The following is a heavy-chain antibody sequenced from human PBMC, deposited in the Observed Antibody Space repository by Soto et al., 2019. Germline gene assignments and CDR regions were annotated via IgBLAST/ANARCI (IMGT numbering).Heavy chain of an antibody. CDR3: AREGYRSSWSENKWFDP. J-gene: IGHJ5*02. CDR2: IYYSGST. CDR1: GGSVSSGSYY. D-gene: IGHD6-13*01. Sequence: PSGTLSLTCTVSGGSVSSGSYYWSWIRQPPGKGLEWIGYIYYSGSTNYNPSLKSRVTISVDTSKNQFSLKLSSVTAADTAVYYCAREGYRSSWSENKWFDPWGQGTLVTVS. V-gene: IGHV4-61*01.